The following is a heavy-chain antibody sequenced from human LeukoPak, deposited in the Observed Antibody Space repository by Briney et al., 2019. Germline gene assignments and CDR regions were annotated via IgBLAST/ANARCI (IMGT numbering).Heavy chain of an antibody. Sequence: ASVKVSCKASGYTFTSYYMHWVRQAPGQGLEWMGIINPSGGSTSYAQKFQGRVTMTRDMSTSTVYMELSSLRSEDTAVYYCVSGSGSYRYYYYGMDVWGQGTTVTVSS. V-gene: IGHV1-46*03. CDR3: VSGSGSYRYYYYGMDV. D-gene: IGHD3-10*01. CDR2: INPSGGST. CDR1: GYTFTSYY. J-gene: IGHJ6*02.